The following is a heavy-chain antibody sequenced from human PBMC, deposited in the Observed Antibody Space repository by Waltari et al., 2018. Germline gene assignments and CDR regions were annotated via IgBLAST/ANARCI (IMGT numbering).Heavy chain of an antibody. Sequence: EVQLVESGGGLVQPGGSLRLSCAASGFTFSSYAMHGVRQAPGKGLEYVSAISSNGGSTYYANSVKGRFTISRDNSKNTLYLQMGSLRAEDMAVYYCARVRAYYYGSGYYFDYWGQGTLVTVSS. CDR1: GFTFSSYA. J-gene: IGHJ4*02. D-gene: IGHD3-10*01. CDR3: ARVRAYYYGSGYYFDY. CDR2: ISSNGGST. V-gene: IGHV3-64*01.